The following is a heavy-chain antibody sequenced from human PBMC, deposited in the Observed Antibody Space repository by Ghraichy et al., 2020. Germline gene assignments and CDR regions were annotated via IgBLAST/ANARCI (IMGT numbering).Heavy chain of an antibody. V-gene: IGHV4-59*01. J-gene: IGHJ3*02. Sequence: ESLNISCTVSGGSISSYYWSWIRQPPGKGLEWIGYIYYSGSTNYNPSLKSRVTISVDTSKNQFSLKLSSVTAADTAVYYCARRIVVVITNHDAFDIWGQGTMVTVSS. D-gene: IGHD3-22*01. CDR3: ARRIVVVITNHDAFDI. CDR2: IYYSGST. CDR1: GGSISSYY.